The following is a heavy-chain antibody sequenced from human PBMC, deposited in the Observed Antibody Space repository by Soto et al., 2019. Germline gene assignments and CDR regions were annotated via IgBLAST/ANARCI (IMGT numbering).Heavy chain of an antibody. CDR1: GGSISGGDYY. J-gene: IGHJ4*02. Sequence: SETLSLTCTVSGGSISGGDYYWSWIRQPPGKGLEWIGYIYYSGSTNYNPSLKSRVTISVDTSKNQFSLKLSSVTAADTAVYYCARAPRGNYGYPSYFDYWGQGTLVTVSS. CDR2: IYYSGST. V-gene: IGHV4-61*08. D-gene: IGHD3-10*01. CDR3: ARAPRGNYGYPSYFDY.